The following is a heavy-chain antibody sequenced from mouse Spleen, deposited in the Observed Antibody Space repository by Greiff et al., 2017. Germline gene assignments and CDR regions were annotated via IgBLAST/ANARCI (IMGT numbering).Heavy chain of an antibody. CDR1: GYTFSSYW. Sequence: VQLQQPGAELVKPGASVKVSCKASGYTFSSYWMHWVKQRPGQGLEWIGRIHPSDSKTNYNQKFQGRATLTVDKSSSSAYMQLSSLTSGDSAVYYCAIMITADWGQGTSVTVSS. D-gene: IGHD2-4*01. V-gene: IGHV1-74*01. CDR2: IHPSDSKT. J-gene: IGHJ4*01. CDR3: AIMITAD.